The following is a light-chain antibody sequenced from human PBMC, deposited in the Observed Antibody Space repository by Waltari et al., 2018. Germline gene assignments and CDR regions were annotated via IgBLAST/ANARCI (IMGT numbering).Light chain of an antibody. Sequence: QSALTQPPSASGSPGQSVTISCTGTSSDIGTYNHVSWYQQHPGKAPNLMIYELNKRPSGVPDRFPGSKSGKTAPLTVSGLQTEDEADYYCSSYAGINNLVVFGGGTKLTVL. CDR3: SSYAGINNLVV. V-gene: IGLV2-8*01. CDR2: ELN. CDR1: SSDIGTYNH. J-gene: IGLJ2*01.